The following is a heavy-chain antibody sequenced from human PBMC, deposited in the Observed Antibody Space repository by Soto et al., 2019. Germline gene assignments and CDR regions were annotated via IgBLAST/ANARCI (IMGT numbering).Heavy chain of an antibody. CDR3: AKDYCSSTSCFTYFDY. CDR1: GFTFSSYA. D-gene: IGHD2-2*01. CDR2: ISGSGGST. V-gene: IGHV3-23*01. J-gene: IGHJ4*02. Sequence: GSLRLSCAASGFTFSSYAMSWVRQAPGKGLEWVSAISGSGGSTYYADSVKGRFTISRDNSKNTLYLQMNSLRAEDTAVYYCAKDYCSSTSCFTYFDYWGQGTRVTVSS.